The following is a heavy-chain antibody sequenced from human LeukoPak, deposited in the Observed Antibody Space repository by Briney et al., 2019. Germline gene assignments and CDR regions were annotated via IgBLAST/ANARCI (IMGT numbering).Heavy chain of an antibody. CDR2: IYYSGST. V-gene: IGHV4-59*01. Sequence: SETLSLTCTVSGGSISSYYWSWIRQPPGKGLEWIGYIYYSGSTNYNPSLKSRVTISVDTSKNQFSLKLSSVTAADTAVYYCARDNWNYRSSMDVWGQGTTVTVSS. CDR1: GGSISSYY. D-gene: IGHD1-7*01. CDR3: ARDNWNYRSSMDV. J-gene: IGHJ6*02.